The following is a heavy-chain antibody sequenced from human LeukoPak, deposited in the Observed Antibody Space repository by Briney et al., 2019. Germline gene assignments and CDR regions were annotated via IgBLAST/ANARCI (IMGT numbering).Heavy chain of an antibody. J-gene: IGHJ4*02. CDR1: GFIVSTNY. CDR3: ANHAGVGTIFFDY. V-gene: IGHV3-66*01. Sequence: GGSLRLSCTASGFIVSTNYMAWVRQAPGKGLEWVSVIYSGGSTYYADSVKGRFTISRDNSKNTVYLQMNSLRAEDTAVYYCANHAGVGTIFFDYWGQGTEVTVSS. CDR2: IYSGGST. D-gene: IGHD3-10*01.